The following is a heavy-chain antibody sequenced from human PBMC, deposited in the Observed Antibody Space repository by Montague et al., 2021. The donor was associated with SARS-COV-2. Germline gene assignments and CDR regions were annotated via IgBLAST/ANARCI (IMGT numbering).Heavy chain of an antibody. J-gene: IGHJ3*02. D-gene: IGHD4-17*01. Sequence: SLRLSCAAPKFTFNTYAMTWVRQAPGKGLEWVSCIGSGGNTFFADSVQSRFTISRDFSTNTVFLHMNWLRADDTAMYFCASYGVKSPGAFDIWVQGTLVTVSS. CDR3: ASYGVKSPGAFDI. CDR2: IGSGGNT. CDR1: KFTFNTYA. V-gene: IGHV3-23*01.